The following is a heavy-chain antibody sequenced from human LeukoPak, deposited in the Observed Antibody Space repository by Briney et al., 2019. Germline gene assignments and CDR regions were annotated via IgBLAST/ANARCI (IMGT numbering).Heavy chain of an antibody. V-gene: IGHV6-1*01. CDR1: GDSVSSNSAA. D-gene: IGHD3-10*01. CDR3: ARDLGEGYYYGMDV. Sequence: SQTLLLTCAISGDSVSSNSAACNWIRQSPSRGLEWLGRTYYRSKWYNDYAVSVRSRITINPDTSKNQFSLQLNSVTPEDTAVYYCARDLGEGYYYGMDVWGQGTMVTVSS. J-gene: IGHJ6*02. CDR2: TYYRSKWYN.